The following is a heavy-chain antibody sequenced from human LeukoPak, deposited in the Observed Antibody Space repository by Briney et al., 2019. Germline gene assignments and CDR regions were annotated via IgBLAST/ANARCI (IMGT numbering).Heavy chain of an antibody. J-gene: IGHJ6*02. Sequence: PGGSLRLPCAASGFTFSSYGMHWVRQAPGKGLEWVAVISYDGSNKYYADSVKGRFTISRDNSKNTLYLQMNSLRAEDTAVYYCAGGYYSEYYYYGMDVWGQGTTVTVSS. D-gene: IGHD3-22*01. V-gene: IGHV3-30*03. CDR3: AGGYYSEYYYYGMDV. CDR2: ISYDGSNK. CDR1: GFTFSSYG.